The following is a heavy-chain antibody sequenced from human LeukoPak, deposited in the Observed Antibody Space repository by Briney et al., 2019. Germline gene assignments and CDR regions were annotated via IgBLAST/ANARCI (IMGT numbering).Heavy chain of an antibody. CDR2: IIPSFGTA. J-gene: IGHJ4*02. CDR3: ATGGVGAKVYFDY. V-gene: IGHV1-69*05. Sequence: SVKVSFKASGGTFSSYAISWVRQAPGQGREWMGGIIPSFGTANYAQKFQGRVTITTDESPSTAYMALSSLRSEDTAVYYCATGGVGAKVYFDYWGQGTLVTVSS. D-gene: IGHD1-26*01. CDR1: GGTFSSYA.